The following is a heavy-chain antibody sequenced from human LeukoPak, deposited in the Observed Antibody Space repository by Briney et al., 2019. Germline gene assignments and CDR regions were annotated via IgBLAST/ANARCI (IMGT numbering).Heavy chain of an antibody. CDR3: ARVPDDDFWSDDYYFDY. D-gene: IGHD3-3*01. Sequence: SETLSLTCTVSGGSISSSSYYWGWIRQPPGKGLEWIGSIYYSGSTYYYSSLKSRVTISVDTSKNQFSLKLSSVTAADTAVYYCARVPDDDFWSDDYYFDYWGQGTLVTVSS. CDR1: GGSISSSSYY. CDR2: IYYSGST. J-gene: IGHJ4*02. V-gene: IGHV4-39*07.